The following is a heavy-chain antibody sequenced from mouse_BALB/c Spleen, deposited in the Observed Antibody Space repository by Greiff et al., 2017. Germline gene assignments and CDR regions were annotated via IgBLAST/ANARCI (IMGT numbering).Heavy chain of an antibody. CDR2: ISSGGST. V-gene: IGHV5-6-5*01. Sequence: EVKLVESGGGLVKPGGSLKLSCAASGFTFSSYAMSWVRQTPEKRLEWVASISSGGSTYYPDSVKGRFTISRDNARNILYLQMSSLRSEDTAMYYCARGYYYGRVYFDYWGQGTTLTVSS. J-gene: IGHJ2*01. CDR3: ARGYYYGRVYFDY. D-gene: IGHD1-1*01. CDR1: GFTFSSYA.